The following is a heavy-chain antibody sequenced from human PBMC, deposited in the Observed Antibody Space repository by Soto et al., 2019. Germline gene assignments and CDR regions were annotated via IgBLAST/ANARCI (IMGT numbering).Heavy chain of an antibody. CDR2: ISGSGDTK. V-gene: IGHV3-48*01. Sequence: GGSLRLSCASSGFTFSSCSMNWVRHAPGKGLEWVSFISGSGDTKYYADSVKGRFTISRDNAKDSLYLQMSSLRVEDTAVYYCAKYCSSDVCFDYWGQGTLVTVSS. D-gene: IGHD2-8*01. CDR1: GFTFSSCS. J-gene: IGHJ4*02. CDR3: AKYCSSDVCFDY.